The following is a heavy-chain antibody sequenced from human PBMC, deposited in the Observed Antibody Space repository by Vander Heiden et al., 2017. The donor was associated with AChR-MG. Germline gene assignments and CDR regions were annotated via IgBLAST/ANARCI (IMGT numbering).Heavy chain of an antibody. V-gene: IGHV4-61*01. J-gene: IGHJ4*02. D-gene: IGHD4-17*01. CDR1: GGSVSSGSYY. CDR3: ARHYGTPHYFDY. Sequence: QVQLQESGPGLVKPSETLSLTCTVSGGSVSSGSYYWSWTRQPPGKGLEWIGYIYYDGSANYNPSLKSRVTMSVDTSKNQFSLNLSSVTAADTAVYFCARHYGTPHYFDYWGQGTLVTVSS. CDR2: IYYDGSA.